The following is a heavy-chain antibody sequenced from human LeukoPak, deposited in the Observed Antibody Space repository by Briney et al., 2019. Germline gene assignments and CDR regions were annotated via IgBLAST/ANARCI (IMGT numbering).Heavy chain of an antibody. CDR3: AKLLGDVTTFDY. J-gene: IGHJ4*02. CDR1: GVTFSRSW. Sequence: GESLRLSCAGSGVTFSRSWMTWVRQAAGKGLEWVASINQDGSVEHYMDSVKGRFTISRDNAENSLYLQMNSLRAEDTAVYYCAKLLGDVTTFDYWGQGTLVTVSS. CDR2: INQDGSVE. V-gene: IGHV3-7*01. D-gene: IGHD4-11*01.